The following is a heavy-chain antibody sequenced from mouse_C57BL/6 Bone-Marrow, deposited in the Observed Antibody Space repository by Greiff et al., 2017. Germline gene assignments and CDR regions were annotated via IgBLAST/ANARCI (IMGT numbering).Heavy chain of an antibody. CDR3: ARYYCDYDGFAY. CDR2: IRNKANGYTT. J-gene: IGHJ3*01. CDR1: GFTFTDYY. V-gene: IGHV7-3*01. D-gene: IGHD2-4*01. Sequence: EVMLVESGGGLVQPGGSLSLSCAASGFTFTDYYMSWVRQPPGKALEWLGFIRNKANGYTTAYSASVKGRFTISRDNSQSILYLQMNALRAEDRATYYCARYYCDYDGFAYWGQGTLVTVSA.